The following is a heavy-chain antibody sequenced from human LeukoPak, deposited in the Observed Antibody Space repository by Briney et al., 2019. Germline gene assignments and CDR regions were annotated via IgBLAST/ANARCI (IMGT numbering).Heavy chain of an antibody. CDR3: AREISRWLAYDY. D-gene: IGHD6-19*01. CDR1: GFTFSSYS. V-gene: IGHV3-21*01. Sequence: PGGSLRLSCAASGFTFSSYSMNWVGQAPGKGLEWVSSISSSSSYIYYADSVKGRFTISRDNAKNSLYLQMNSLRAEDTAVYYCAREISRWLAYDYWGQGTLVTVSS. J-gene: IGHJ4*02. CDR2: ISSSSSYI.